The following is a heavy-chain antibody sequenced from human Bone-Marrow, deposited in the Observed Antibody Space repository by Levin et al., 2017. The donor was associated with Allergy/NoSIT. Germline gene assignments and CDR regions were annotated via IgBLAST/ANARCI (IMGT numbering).Heavy chain of an antibody. Sequence: PGGSLRLSCAASGFTFSDYAMHWVRQAPGKGLEWVAVIWYDGTKKYYADSVKGRFTISRDNSKNTLYLQISNLRAEDTAMYYCARDSTLIEWIFYSWGQGALVTVSS. CDR2: IWYDGTKK. CDR3: ARDSTLIEWIFYS. J-gene: IGHJ5*02. V-gene: IGHV3-33*08. CDR1: GFTFSDYA. D-gene: IGHD3-3*01.